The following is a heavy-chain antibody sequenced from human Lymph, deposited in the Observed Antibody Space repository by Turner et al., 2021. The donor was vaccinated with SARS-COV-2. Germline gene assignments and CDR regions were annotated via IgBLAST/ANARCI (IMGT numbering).Heavy chain of an antibody. V-gene: IGHV5-51*01. Sequence: EVQLVQSGAEVKKPGESLKTSCTGPGTSFTTYWLGWVRQMRGKGLEWMWIIYPGDSDTRYSPSFQGQVTISADKSISTAYLQWSSLKASDNAMYYCARREWGGSLGHIDYWGQGTLVTVSS. CDR2: IYPGDSDT. CDR3: ARREWGGSLGHIDY. CDR1: GTSFTTYW. J-gene: IGHJ4*02. D-gene: IGHD3-3*01.